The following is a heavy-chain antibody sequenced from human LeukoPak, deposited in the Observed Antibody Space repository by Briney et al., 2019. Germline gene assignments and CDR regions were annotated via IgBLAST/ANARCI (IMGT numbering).Heavy chain of an antibody. CDR3: TRAVRNQLLSEY. V-gene: IGHV1-8*01. J-gene: IGHJ4*02. Sequence: ALVKVSCKASGYTFSNYDVTWVRQAPGQGLEYMGWMNPNSGNTGFAQKFRGRVTMTSDASTTSAFMELMRLTSEDTAVYYCTRAVRNQLLSEYWGQGTRITVSS. CDR1: GYTFSNYD. D-gene: IGHD2-2*01. CDR2: MNPNSGNT.